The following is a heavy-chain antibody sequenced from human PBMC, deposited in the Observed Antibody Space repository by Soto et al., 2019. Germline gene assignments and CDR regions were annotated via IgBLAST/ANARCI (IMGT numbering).Heavy chain of an antibody. CDR2: ISFDGSDE. D-gene: IGHD1-26*01. CDR1: GFTFSTYG. J-gene: IGHJ4*02. CDR3: AKGRGGTGDY. V-gene: IGHV3-30*18. Sequence: QVQLVESGGGVVQPGRSLRLSCAASGFTFSTYGMHWVRQAPGKGLEWVAVISFDGSDEYYADSVKGRFTISRDNSKNTLYLQMNSRRPEDTAVYYCAKGRGGTGDYWGQGTLVTVSS.